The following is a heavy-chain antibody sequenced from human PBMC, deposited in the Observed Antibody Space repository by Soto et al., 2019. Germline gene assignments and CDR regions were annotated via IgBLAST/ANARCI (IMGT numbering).Heavy chain of an antibody. D-gene: IGHD6-6*01. CDR3: ARGELYSSSSERCDY. V-gene: IGHV1-69*01. J-gene: IGHJ4*02. CDR2: IIPIFGTA. Sequence: SVKVSCEASGGTFSSYAISWVRQAPGQGLEWMGGIIPIFGTANYAQKFQGRVTITADESTSTAYMELSSLRSEDTAVYYCARGELYSSSSERCDYWRQGTPVTVSS. CDR1: GGTFSSYA.